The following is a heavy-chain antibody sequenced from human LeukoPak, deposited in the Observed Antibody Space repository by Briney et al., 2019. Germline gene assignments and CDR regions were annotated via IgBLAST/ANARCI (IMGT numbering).Heavy chain of an antibody. CDR3: AREVDFSSTRCYGYYMDV. CDR2: IYYSGST. CDR1: GGSISSGDYY. D-gene: IGHD2-2*01. V-gene: IGHV4-30-4*08. J-gene: IGHJ6*03. Sequence: SETLSLTCTVSGGSISSGDYYWSWIRQPPGKGLEWIGHIYYSGSTYYNPSLKSRVTISVDTSKNQFSLKLSSVTAADTAVYYCAREVDFSSTRCYGYYMDVWGKGTTVTVSS.